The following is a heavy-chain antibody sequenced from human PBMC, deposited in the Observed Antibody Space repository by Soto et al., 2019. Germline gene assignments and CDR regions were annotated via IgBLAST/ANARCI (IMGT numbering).Heavy chain of an antibody. CDR2: IPYSGST. CDR1: GGSITGYY. CDR3: ARHSYYSNPLRFDP. J-gene: IGHJ5*02. V-gene: IGHV4-59*08. Sequence: QVQLQESGPGLVQPSETLSLTCTVSGGSITGYYWSWIRQPPGKGPEWIGNIPYSGSTNYNPSLKSRVTISVDTSKNQFSLRLSSVTAAETAVYYCARHSYYSNPLRFDPWGQGTLVTVSS. D-gene: IGHD4-4*01.